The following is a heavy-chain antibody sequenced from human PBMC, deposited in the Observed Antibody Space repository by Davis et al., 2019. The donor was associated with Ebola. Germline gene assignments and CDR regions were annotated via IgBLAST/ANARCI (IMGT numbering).Heavy chain of an antibody. CDR3: ARDGVQGFGELLIGAYYFDY. CDR2: IYYSGST. CDR1: GGSISSYY. V-gene: IGHV4-59*01. Sequence: GSLRLSCTVSGGSISSYYWSWIRQPPGKGLEWIGYIYYSGSTNYNPSLKSRVTISVDTSKNQFSLKLSSVTAADTAVYYCARDGVQGFGELLIGAYYFDYWGQGTLVTVSS. J-gene: IGHJ4*02. D-gene: IGHD3-10*01.